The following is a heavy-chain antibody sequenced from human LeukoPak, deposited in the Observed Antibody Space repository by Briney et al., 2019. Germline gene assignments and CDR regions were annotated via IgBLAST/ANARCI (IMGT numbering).Heavy chain of an antibody. CDR2: INPNSGGT. V-gene: IGHV1-2*02. CDR1: GYTFTGYY. J-gene: IGHJ3*02. Sequence: APVKVSCKASGYTFTGYYMHWVRQAPGQGLEWMGWINPNSGGTNYAQKFQGRVTMTRDTSISTAYTELSRLRSDDTAVYYCARTAVPAALGPDAFDIWGQGTMVTVSS. CDR3: ARTAVPAALGPDAFDI. D-gene: IGHD2-2*01.